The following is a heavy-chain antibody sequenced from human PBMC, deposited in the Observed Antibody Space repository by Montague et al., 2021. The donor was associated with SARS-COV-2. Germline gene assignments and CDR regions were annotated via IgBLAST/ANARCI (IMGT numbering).Heavy chain of an antibody. J-gene: IGHJ6*03. Sequence: SETLSLTCAVHGGSFSTYSWNWIRQPPGKGLEWIGEIHHGGSTNYNPSLKSRVTISADTSKNQFSLKLTSVAAADTAVYYCARLGDGVVPSPILGVGPYYSCYYMDVWGQGTLVTVSS. CDR1: GGSFSTYS. CDR2: IHHGGST. D-gene: IGHD3-10*01. V-gene: IGHV4-34*01. CDR3: ARLGDGVVPSPILGVGPYYSCYYMDV.